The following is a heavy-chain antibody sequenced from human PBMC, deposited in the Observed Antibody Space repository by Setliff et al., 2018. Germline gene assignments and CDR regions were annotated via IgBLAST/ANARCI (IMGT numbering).Heavy chain of an antibody. D-gene: IGHD5-12*01. CDR1: GGSISSGSYY. CDR2: MYYSGST. J-gene: IGHJ4*02. V-gene: IGHV4-39*07. Sequence: SETLSLTCSVSGGSISSGSYYWGWIRQSPGKGLEWIGSMYYSGSTYYNPSLKGRVTLSVDTTKNQFSLKLTSMTAADTAVYFCARGGYNGYAVFDDWGQGALVTVSS. CDR3: ARGGYNGYAVFDD.